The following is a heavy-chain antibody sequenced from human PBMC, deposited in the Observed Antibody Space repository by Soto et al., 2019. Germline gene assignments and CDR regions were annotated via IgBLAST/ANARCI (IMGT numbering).Heavy chain of an antibody. D-gene: IGHD3-16*02. CDR1: GGSISSYY. Sequence: QVQLQESGPGLVKPSETLSLTCTVSGGSISSYYWSWIRQPPGKGLEWMGYIYYSGSTDYNPPIKSGVTISVATSKDHFPLRLSSVTATDTAVYYCAGLGDYIWRSYRPNLFDYWGQGTLVTVSS. CDR3: AGLGDYIWRSYRPNLFDY. V-gene: IGHV4-59*08. J-gene: IGHJ4*02. CDR2: IYYSGST.